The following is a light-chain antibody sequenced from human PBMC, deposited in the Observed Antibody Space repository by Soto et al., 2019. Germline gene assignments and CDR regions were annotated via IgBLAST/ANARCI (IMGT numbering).Light chain of an antibody. Sequence: QSALTQPPSASGSPGQSVTISCTGTISDVGGYNYVSWYQQHPGKAPKLMIYEVSERPSGVPDRFSGSKSGNTASLTVSGLQAEDEADYYCGSYAGFNNYVAFDGGTKVTVL. CDR1: ISDVGGYNY. J-gene: IGLJ2*01. CDR3: GSYAGFNNYVA. CDR2: EVS. V-gene: IGLV2-8*01.